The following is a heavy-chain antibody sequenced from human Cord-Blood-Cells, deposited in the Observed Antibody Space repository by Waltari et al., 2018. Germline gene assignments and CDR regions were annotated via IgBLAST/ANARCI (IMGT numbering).Heavy chain of an antibody. Sequence: QVQLVEAGGGVVQPGRSLRLSCAASGFTFSSYGMHWVRQAPGKGLEWVAVIWYDGSNKYYADSVKGRFTITRDNSKNTLYRQMNSLRAEDTAVYYCARDSHYYFDYWGQGTLVTVSS. CDR3: ARDSHYYFDY. CDR1: GFTFSSYG. CDR2: IWYDGSNK. J-gene: IGHJ4*02. V-gene: IGHV3-33*01.